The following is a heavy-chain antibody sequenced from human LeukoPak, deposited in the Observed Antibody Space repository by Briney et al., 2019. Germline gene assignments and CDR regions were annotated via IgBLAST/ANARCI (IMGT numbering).Heavy chain of an antibody. Sequence: SETLSLTCTVSGGSISSYYWSWIRQPPGKGLEWIGYIYYSGSTNYNPSLKSRVTISVDTSKNQFSLQLNSVTPEDTAVYYCARETHIVVVVAATSYYYYYMDVWGKGTTVTVSS. CDR3: ARETHIVVVVAATSYYYYYMDV. D-gene: IGHD2-15*01. CDR1: GGSISSYY. CDR2: IYYSGST. V-gene: IGHV4-59*12. J-gene: IGHJ6*03.